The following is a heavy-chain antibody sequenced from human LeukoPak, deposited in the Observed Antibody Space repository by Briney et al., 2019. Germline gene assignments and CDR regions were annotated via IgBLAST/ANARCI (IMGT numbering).Heavy chain of an antibody. V-gene: IGHV3-33*04. CDR3: ARETGICATPNSCHDAFDI. CDR2: IWYEGSNE. J-gene: IGHJ3*02. Sequence: PGRSLRLSCAASGFTFSSYGMHWLRQAPGKGLEWLTIIWYEGSNEYYVDSVRGRFTISRDNSKNTLYLQMNSLRAEDTAVYYCARETGICATPNSCHDAFDIWGQGTMVTVSS. D-gene: IGHD2-15*01. CDR1: GFTFSSYG.